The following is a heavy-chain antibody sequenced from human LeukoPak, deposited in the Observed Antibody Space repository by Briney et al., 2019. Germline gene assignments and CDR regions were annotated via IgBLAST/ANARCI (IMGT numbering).Heavy chain of an antibody. V-gene: IGHV4-59*01. CDR2: VYYTGST. D-gene: IGHD3-9*01. J-gene: IGHJ6*02. CDR1: GFTFDDYA. CDR3: ARDRWEGYDILTGNFYHYGMDV. Sequence: GSLRLSCAASGFTFDDYAMHWVRQAPGKGLEWIGHVYYTGSTDYNPSLKSRVTISVDTSKNQFSLNLTSVTAADTAVYYCARDRWEGYDILTGNFYHYGMDVWGQGTTVTVSS.